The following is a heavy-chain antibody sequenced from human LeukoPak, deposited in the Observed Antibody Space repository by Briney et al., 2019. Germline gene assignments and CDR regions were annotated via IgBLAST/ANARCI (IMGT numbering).Heavy chain of an antibody. V-gene: IGHV4-59*01. D-gene: IGHD5-18*01. Sequence: SETLSLTCTVSGGSISSYYWSWIRQPPGKGLEWIGYIYYSESTNYNPSLKSRVTISVDTSKNQFSLKLSSVTAADTAVYYCARDLANSYGRGAFDIWGQGTMVTVSS. CDR3: ARDLANSYGRGAFDI. J-gene: IGHJ3*02. CDR1: GGSISSYY. CDR2: IYYSEST.